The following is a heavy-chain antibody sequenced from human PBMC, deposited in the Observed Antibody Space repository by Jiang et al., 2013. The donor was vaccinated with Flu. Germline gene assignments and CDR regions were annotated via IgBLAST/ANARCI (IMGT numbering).Heavy chain of an antibody. Sequence: TELSMHWVRQAPGKGLEWMGGFDPEDGETIYAQKFQGRVTMTEDTSTDTAYMELSSLRSEDTAVYYCATNTLRSDFWSGYSNWFDPWGQGTLVTVSS. CDR1: TELS. CDR3: ATNTLRSDFWSGYSNWFDP. D-gene: IGHD3-3*01. CDR2: FDPEDGET. J-gene: IGHJ5*02. V-gene: IGHV1-24*01.